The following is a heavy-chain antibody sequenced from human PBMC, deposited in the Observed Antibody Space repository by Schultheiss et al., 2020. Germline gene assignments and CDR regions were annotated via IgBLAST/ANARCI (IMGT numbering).Heavy chain of an antibody. CDR1: GDSVSSYY. J-gene: IGHJ6*02. CDR3: ATSQQVTMDRVYYGLDV. CDR2: INHSGST. Sequence: SETLSLTCTVSGDSVSSYYWSWIRQPPGKGLEWIGEINHSGSTNYNPSLKSRVTMSVDPSKNHFSLKLSSVTAADTAVYYCATSQQVTMDRVYYGLDVWGQGTSVTVSS. V-gene: IGHV4-34*01. D-gene: IGHD5-12*01.